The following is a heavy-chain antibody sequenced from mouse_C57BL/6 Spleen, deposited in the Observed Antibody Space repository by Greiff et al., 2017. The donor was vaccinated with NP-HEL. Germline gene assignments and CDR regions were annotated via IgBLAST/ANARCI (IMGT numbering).Heavy chain of an antibody. J-gene: IGHJ3*01. CDR2: INPYNGDT. CDR1: GYSFTGYF. V-gene: IGHV1-20*01. CDR3: ARSYYSNYLFAY. Sequence: EVKLQESGPELVKPGDSVKISCKASGYSFTGYFMNWVMQSHGKSLEWIGRINPYNGDTFYNQKFKGKATLTVDKSSSTAHMELRSLTSEDSAVYYCARSYYSNYLFAYWGQGTLVTVSA. D-gene: IGHD2-5*01.